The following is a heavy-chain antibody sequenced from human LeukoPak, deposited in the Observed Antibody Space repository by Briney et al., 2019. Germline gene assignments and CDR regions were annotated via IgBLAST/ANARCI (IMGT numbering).Heavy chain of an antibody. CDR1: GFTLRSYA. D-gene: IGHD5-12*01. Sequence: GGSLRLSCAASGFTLRSYAMSWVRQAPGKGLEWVSTISSGGITYYADSVKGRFTISRDKSKSTLYLQMNSLRAEDTAVYYCAKGAYDYIEIAYFDYWGQGSLVTVSS. CDR2: ISSGGIT. J-gene: IGHJ4*02. V-gene: IGHV3-23*01. CDR3: AKGAYDYIEIAYFDY.